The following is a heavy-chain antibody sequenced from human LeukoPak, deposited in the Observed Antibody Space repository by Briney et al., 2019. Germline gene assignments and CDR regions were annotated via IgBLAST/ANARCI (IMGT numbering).Heavy chain of an antibody. V-gene: IGHV3-9*01. CDR3: AKVAGPWTDYYYYGMDV. CDR1: GFTFDDYA. J-gene: IGHJ6*02. CDR2: ISWNSDSR. D-gene: IGHD6-19*01. Sequence: GGSLRLSCAASGFTFDDYAMHWVRQAPGKGLEWVSGISWNSDSRGYADSVKGRFTISRDNAKKSLYLQMNSLRAEDTALYYCAKVAGPWTDYYYYGMDVWRQGTTVTVSS.